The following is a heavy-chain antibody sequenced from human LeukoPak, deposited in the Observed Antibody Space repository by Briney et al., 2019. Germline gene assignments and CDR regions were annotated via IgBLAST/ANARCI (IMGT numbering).Heavy chain of an antibody. V-gene: IGHV3-20*04. CDR1: GFGFGDHG. J-gene: IGHJ4*02. D-gene: IGHD2-2*01. Sequence: PGGSLRLSCSASGFGFGDHGMSWVRQVPGKGLEWVSGINWSGGSTGYADPVRGRFTISRDNAKNSLYPQMDSLTAEDTALYYCARAPITSPFYFDHWGQGTLVTVSS. CDR2: INWSGGST. CDR3: ARAPITSPFYFDH.